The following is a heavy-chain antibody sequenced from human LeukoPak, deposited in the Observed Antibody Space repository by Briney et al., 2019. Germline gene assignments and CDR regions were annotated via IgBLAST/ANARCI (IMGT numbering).Heavy chain of an antibody. D-gene: IGHD4-17*01. J-gene: IGHJ4*02. CDR1: GGSISSTNW. CDR2: IFQSGRT. CDR3: ARVPAFYYGDYWTSSNYFDY. V-gene: IGHV4-4*02. Sequence: SETLSLTCAVSGGSISSTNWWGWVRQPPGKGLEWIGEIFQSGRTNYNPSLKSRVTISVDKSRNQFSLKLSSVTAADTAVYYCARVPAFYYGDYWTSSNYFDYWGQGTLVTVSS.